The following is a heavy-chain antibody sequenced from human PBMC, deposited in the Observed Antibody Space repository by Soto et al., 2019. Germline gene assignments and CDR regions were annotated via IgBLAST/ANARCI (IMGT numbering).Heavy chain of an antibody. D-gene: IGHD2-15*01. CDR1: GGSISSSSYY. CDR2: IYYSGST. Sequence: PSETLSLTCTVSGGSISSSSYYWGWIRKPPGKGLEWIGSIYYSGSTNYNPSLKSRVTISVDTSKNQFSLKLSSVTAADTAVYYCARVYLGSSRYCSGGSCYFKNWFDPWGQGTLVTVSS. J-gene: IGHJ5*02. V-gene: IGHV4-39*07. CDR3: ARVYLGSSRYCSGGSCYFKNWFDP.